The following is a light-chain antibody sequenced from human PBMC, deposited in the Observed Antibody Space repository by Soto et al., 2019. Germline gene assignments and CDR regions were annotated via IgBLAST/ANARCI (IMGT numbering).Light chain of an antibody. J-gene: IGLJ1*01. CDR1: SGHSNYA. Sequence: QPVLTQSPSASASLGASVKLTCTLSSGHSNYAIAWHQQQPEKGPRYLMKVNSDGSHRKGDAIPDRFSGSSSGAQRYLTISSLQSEDEADYYCQTWGTGIRVFGTGTKLTVL. CDR3: QTWGTGIRV. CDR2: VNSDGSH. V-gene: IGLV4-69*01.